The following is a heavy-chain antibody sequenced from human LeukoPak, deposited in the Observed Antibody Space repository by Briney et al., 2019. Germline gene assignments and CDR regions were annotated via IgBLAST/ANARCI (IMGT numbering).Heavy chain of an antibody. D-gene: IGHD2-2*01. CDR1: GGSFSGYY. V-gene: IGHV4-34*01. CDR3: ARGARGVVPAAISY. J-gene: IGHJ4*02. Sequence: PSETLSLTCAVYGGSFSGYYWSWIRQPPGKGRNGIGEINHSGSTNYNPSLKSRVTISVDTSKNQFSLKLSSVTAADTAVYYCARGARGVVPAAISYWGQGTLVTVSS. CDR2: INHSGST.